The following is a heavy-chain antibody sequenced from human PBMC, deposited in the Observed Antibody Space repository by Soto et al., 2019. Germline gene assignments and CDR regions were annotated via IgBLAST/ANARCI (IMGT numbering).Heavy chain of an antibody. D-gene: IGHD3-3*01. CDR1: GYTFTGYY. Sequence: ASVKVSCKASGYTFTGYYMHWVRQAPGQGLEWMGWINPNSGGTDYAQKFQGRVTMTRDTSISTAYMELSRLRSDDTAVYYCARDNYDFWSGYRQNYGMDVWGQGTTVTVSS. J-gene: IGHJ6*02. CDR2: INPNSGGT. CDR3: ARDNYDFWSGYRQNYGMDV. V-gene: IGHV1-2*02.